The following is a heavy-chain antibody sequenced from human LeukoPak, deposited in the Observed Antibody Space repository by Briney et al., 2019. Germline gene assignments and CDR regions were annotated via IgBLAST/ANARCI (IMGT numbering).Heavy chain of an antibody. CDR3: AKALGAAAWNFDY. D-gene: IGHD6-13*01. J-gene: IGHJ4*02. V-gene: IGHV3-30*02. Sequence: PGGSLRLSCAASGFAFSSYGMHWVRQAPGKGLEWVAFIRYDGSNKYYADSVKGRFTISRDNSMNTLYLQMNSLRAEDTALYYCAKALGAAAWNFDYWGQGTLVTVSS. CDR2: IRYDGSNK. CDR1: GFAFSSYG.